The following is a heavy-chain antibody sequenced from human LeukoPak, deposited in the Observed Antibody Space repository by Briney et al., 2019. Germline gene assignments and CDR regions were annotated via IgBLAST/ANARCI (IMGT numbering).Heavy chain of an antibody. CDR3: ARGSGWVTRDRVLDP. V-gene: IGHV1-8*01. CDR1: GYTFTSYE. CDR2: MNPHTGNT. J-gene: IGHJ5*02. Sequence: ASVKVSCKASGYTFTSYEINWVRQATGQGLEWMGWMNPHTGNTGYAQKFQGRATMTRNTSISTAYMELGSLRVEDTAVYYCARGSGWVTRDRVLDPWGQGTLVTVSS. D-gene: IGHD6-19*01.